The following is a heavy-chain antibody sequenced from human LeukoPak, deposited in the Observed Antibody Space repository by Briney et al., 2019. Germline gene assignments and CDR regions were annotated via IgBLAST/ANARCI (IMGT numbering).Heavy chain of an antibody. D-gene: IGHD3-10*01. CDR3: ARGRGPYGWFDP. Sequence: GGSLRLSCAASGFTVSSNYMSWVRQAPGKGLVWVSRINSDGSSINYADSVKGRFTISRDNAKNTLHLQMNSLRAEDAAVYYCARGRGPYGWFDPWGQGTLVTVSS. J-gene: IGHJ5*02. CDR1: GFTVSSNY. V-gene: IGHV3-74*01. CDR2: INSDGSSI.